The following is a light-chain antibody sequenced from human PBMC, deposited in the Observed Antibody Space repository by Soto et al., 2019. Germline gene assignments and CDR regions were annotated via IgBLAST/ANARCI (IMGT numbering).Light chain of an antibody. CDR3: CSYAGSYTLV. Sequence: QSVLTQPPSASGTPGQRVTISCSGSSSNIGSNTVNWYQQLPGTAPKLLIYSNNQRPSGVPDRFSGSKSGTSASLAISGLQPEDEADYYCCSYAGSYTLVFGTGTKVTVL. CDR1: SSNIGSNT. CDR2: SNN. V-gene: IGLV1-44*01. J-gene: IGLJ1*01.